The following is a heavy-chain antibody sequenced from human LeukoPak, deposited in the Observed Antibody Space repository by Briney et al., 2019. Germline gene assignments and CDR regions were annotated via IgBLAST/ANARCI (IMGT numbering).Heavy chain of an antibody. CDR3: ARVPGQYYDILTGYNQY. V-gene: IGHV1-2*02. J-gene: IGHJ4*02. CDR1: GYTFTGYY. CDR2: INPNSGGT. D-gene: IGHD3-9*01. Sequence: ASVKVSCKASGYTFTGYYMHWVRQAPGQGLEWMGWINPNSGGTNYAQKFQGRVTMTRDTSISTAYMERSRLRSDDTAVYYCARVPGQYYDILTGYNQYWGQGTLVTVSS.